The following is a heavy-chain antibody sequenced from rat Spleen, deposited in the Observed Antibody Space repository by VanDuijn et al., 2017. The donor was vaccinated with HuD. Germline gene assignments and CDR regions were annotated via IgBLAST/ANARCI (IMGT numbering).Heavy chain of an antibody. V-gene: IGHV2-47*01. J-gene: IGHJ2*01. CDR3: ATSYMPFDY. CDR1: GLSLTSNS. CDR2: IWGDGST. D-gene: IGHD1-2*01. Sequence: QVQLKESGPGLVQPSQTLSLTCTVSGLSLTSNSVSWIRQPPGKGLEWMGGIWGDGSTNYNSALKSRLSISRDTSKSQVFLEMNSLQTEDTATYYCATSYMPFDYWGQGVRVTVSS.